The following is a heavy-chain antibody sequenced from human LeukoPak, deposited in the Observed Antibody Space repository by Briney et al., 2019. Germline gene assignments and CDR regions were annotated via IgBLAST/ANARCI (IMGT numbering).Heavy chain of an antibody. CDR2: INPNSGGT. J-gene: IGHJ4*02. D-gene: IGHD3-3*01. Sequence: ASVKVSCKASGYTFTGYYMHWVRQAPGQGLEWMGWINPNSGGTNYAQKFQGRVTMTRDTSISTAYMELSRLRSDDTAVYYCARGPTYYDFWSGYYTGYYFDYWGQGTLVTVSS. V-gene: IGHV1-2*02. CDR1: GYTFTGYY. CDR3: ARGPTYYDFWSGYYTGYYFDY.